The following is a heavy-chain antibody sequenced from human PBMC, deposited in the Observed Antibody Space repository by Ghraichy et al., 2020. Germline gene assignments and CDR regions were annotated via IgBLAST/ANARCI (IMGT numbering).Heavy chain of an antibody. Sequence: GGSLRLSCAASEFTFSSNSMMWVRQAPGKGLEWVSSISSSSSYIYYAASVKGRFTISRDNAKNSLYLQMNSLIAEDTAVYYCAREWGAAAGTGGPDYWCQGTLVTVAS. J-gene: IGHJ4*02. CDR2: ISSSSSYI. V-gene: IGHV3-21*01. D-gene: IGHD6-13*01. CDR1: EFTFSSNS. CDR3: AREWGAAAGTGGPDY.